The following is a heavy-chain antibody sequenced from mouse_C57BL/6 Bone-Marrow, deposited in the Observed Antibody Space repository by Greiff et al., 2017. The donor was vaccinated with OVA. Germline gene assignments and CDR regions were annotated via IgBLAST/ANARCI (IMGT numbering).Heavy chain of an antibody. J-gene: IGHJ2*01. CDR3: ARSGGVDY. CDR1: GYTFTDYY. Sequence: EVKLQESGPVLVKPGASVKMSCKASGYTFTDYYMNWVKQSHGKSLEWIGVINPYNGGTSYNQKFKGKATLTVDKSSSTAYMELNSLTSEDSAVYYCARSGGVDYWGQGTTLTVSS. D-gene: IGHD3-1*01. CDR2: INPYNGGT. V-gene: IGHV1-19*01.